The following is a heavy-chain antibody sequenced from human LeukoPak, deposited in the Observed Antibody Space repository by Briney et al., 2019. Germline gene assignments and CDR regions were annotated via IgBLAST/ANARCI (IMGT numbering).Heavy chain of an antibody. Sequence: PGGSLRLSCAASGFTFAIHAMTWVRQAPGKGLEWVSGISGDGASTHYAESVKGQFTISRDNSQSTLFLQMNSLRVEDTAIYYRAKDSYVSGRPLHTFDVWGQGTMVTVSS. J-gene: IGHJ3*01. CDR3: AKDSYVSGRPLHTFDV. CDR2: ISGDGAST. D-gene: IGHD3-10*01. CDR1: GFTFAIHA. V-gene: IGHV3-23*01.